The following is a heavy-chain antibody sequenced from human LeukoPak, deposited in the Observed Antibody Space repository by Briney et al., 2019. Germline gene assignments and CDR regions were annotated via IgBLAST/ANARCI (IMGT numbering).Heavy chain of an antibody. CDR3: ARTKIAAAGTYWYFDL. J-gene: IGHJ2*01. CDR1: GGSISSGGYS. D-gene: IGHD6-13*01. CDR2: TYHSGST. V-gene: IGHV4-30-2*01. Sequence: SETLSLTCAVSGGSISSGGYSWSWIRQPPGKGLEWIGYTYHSGSTYYNPSLKSRVTISVDRSKNQFSLKLSSVTAADTAVYYCARTKIAAAGTYWYFDLWGRGTLVTVSS.